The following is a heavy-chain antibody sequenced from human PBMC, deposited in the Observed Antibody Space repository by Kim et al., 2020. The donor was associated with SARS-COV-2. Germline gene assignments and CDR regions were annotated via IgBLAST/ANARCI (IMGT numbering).Heavy chain of an antibody. Sequence: QKFQGRVTITRETSAGTVYMELSSLRSEDTAVYYCARDGTTRNGGYYFDYWGQGALVTVSS. CDR3: ARDGTTRNGGYYFDY. D-gene: IGHD1-1*01. J-gene: IGHJ4*02. V-gene: IGHV1-3*01.